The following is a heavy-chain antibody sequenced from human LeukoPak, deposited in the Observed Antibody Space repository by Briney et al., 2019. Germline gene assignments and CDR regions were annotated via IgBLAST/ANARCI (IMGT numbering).Heavy chain of an antibody. D-gene: IGHD6-13*01. CDR2: INPKSGGT. Sequence: ASVKVSCKASGYTFTSYDINWVRQATGQGLEWMGWINPKSGGTNYAQKFQGRVTMTRDTSISTAYMELSRLRSDDTAVYYCAREAAAAGENYFDYWGQGTLVTVSS. J-gene: IGHJ4*02. CDR1: GYTFTSYD. CDR3: AREAAAAGENYFDY. V-gene: IGHV1-2*02.